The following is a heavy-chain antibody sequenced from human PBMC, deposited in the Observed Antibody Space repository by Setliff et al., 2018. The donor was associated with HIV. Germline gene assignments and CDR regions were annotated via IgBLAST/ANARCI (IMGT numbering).Heavy chain of an antibody. CDR3: TAVGSLAGRRPELN. CDR1: GFTFSNAW. Sequence: GESLKISCAASGFTFSNAWMNWVRQAPGKGREWVARLRSKIDGGTTEYAAPVKGRFTISRDDSINTLYLQMNSLKTEDTAVYFCTAVGSLAGRRPELNWGRGTLVTVSS. D-gene: IGHD6-6*01. CDR2: LRSKIDGGTT. J-gene: IGHJ4*02. V-gene: IGHV3-15*07.